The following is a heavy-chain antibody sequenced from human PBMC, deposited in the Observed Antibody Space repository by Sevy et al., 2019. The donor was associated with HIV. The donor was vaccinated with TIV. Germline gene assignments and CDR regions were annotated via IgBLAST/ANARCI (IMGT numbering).Heavy chain of an antibody. V-gene: IGHV1-2*06. CDR1: GYTFTGYY. Sequence: ASVKVSCKASGYTFTGYYMHWVRQAPGQGLEWMGRINPNSGGTNYAQKFQGRVTMTRDTSISTDYMELSRLRSDDTAVYYCARSIMITFGGRGFDYWGQGTLVTVSS. CDR3: ARSIMITFGGRGFDY. D-gene: IGHD3-16*01. J-gene: IGHJ4*02. CDR2: INPNSGGT.